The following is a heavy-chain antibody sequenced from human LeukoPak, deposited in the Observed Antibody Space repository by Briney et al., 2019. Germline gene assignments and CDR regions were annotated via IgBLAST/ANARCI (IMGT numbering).Heavy chain of an antibody. V-gene: IGHV4-34*01. J-gene: IGHJ6*03. CDR3: ARHVSDSSGYYPYSYYYYMDV. CDR2: INHSGST. Sequence: SETLSLTCAVYGGSFSGYYWSWIRQPPGKGLEWIGEINHSGSTNYNPSLKSRVTISVDTSKNQFSLKLTSVTAADTAVYYCARHVSDSSGYYPYSYYYYMDVWGKGTTVTISS. D-gene: IGHD3-22*01. CDR1: GGSFSGYY.